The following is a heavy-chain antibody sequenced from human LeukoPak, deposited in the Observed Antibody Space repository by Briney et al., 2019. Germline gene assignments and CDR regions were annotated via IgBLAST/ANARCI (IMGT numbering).Heavy chain of an antibody. Sequence: GGSLRLSCAASGFTFSSYSMNWVRQAPGKGLEWVSSISSSSSYIYYADSVKGRFTISRDNAKNSLYLQMNSLRAEDTAVYYCARPDTSMVRGYYFDYWGQGTLVTVSS. V-gene: IGHV3-21*01. CDR1: GFTFSSYS. CDR3: ARPDTSMVRGYYFDY. D-gene: IGHD5-18*01. CDR2: ISSSSSYI. J-gene: IGHJ4*02.